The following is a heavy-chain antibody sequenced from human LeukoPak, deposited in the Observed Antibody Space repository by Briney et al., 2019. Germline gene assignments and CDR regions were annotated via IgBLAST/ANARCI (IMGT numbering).Heavy chain of an antibody. J-gene: IGHJ4*02. Sequence: GGSLRLSCAASGFTFSSYWMSWVRQAPGKGLEWVANIKQDGSEKYYVDSVKGRFTISRDNAKNSLYLQMNNLRAEDTAVYYCARGGREAAAGEQFDYWGQGTLVTVSS. CDR2: IKQDGSEK. V-gene: IGHV3-7*01. CDR1: GFTFSSYW. D-gene: IGHD6-13*01. CDR3: ARGGREAAAGEQFDY.